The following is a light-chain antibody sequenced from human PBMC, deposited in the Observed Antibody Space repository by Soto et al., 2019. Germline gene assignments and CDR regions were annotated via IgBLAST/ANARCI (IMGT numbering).Light chain of an antibody. J-gene: IGKJ5*01. CDR2: GAS. CDR3: QQYGRSPPLT. V-gene: IGKV3-20*01. CDR1: QSVISNY. Sequence: EIVLTQSPGTLSLTPGERATLSCRASQSVISNYLAWYQQKPGQPPRLLIYGASTRATGIPDRFSGSGSGTDFTLTISRLEPEDFAVYYCQQYGRSPPLTFGQGTLLE.